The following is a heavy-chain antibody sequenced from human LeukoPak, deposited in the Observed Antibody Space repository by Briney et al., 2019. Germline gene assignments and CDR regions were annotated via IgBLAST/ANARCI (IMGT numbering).Heavy chain of an antibody. V-gene: IGHV4-59*08. J-gene: IGHJ4*02. CDR2: IYYSGST. CDR3: VGSSKTFDY. CDR1: GGSISSYY. D-gene: IGHD2-15*01. Sequence: SETLSLTCTVSGGSISSYYWSWIRQPPGKGLEWIGYIYYSGSTNYNPSLRSRVTISVDTSKNQFSLKLSSVTAADTAVYYCVGSSKTFDYWGQGTLVTVSS.